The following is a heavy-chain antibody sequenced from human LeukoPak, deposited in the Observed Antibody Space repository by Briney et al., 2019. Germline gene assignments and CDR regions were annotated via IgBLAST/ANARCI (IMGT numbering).Heavy chain of an antibody. CDR1: GFTVSSNY. V-gene: IGHV3-53*04. J-gene: IGHJ3*02. D-gene: IGHD2-21*01. Sequence: AGGSLRLSCAASGFTVSSNYMSWVRQAPGKGLEWVSVIYSGGSTYYADSVKGRFTISRHNSKNTLYLQMNSLRAEDTAVYYCARRSLGGAYLSDAFDIWAKGQWSPSLQ. CDR3: ARRSLGGAYLSDAFDI. CDR2: IYSGGST.